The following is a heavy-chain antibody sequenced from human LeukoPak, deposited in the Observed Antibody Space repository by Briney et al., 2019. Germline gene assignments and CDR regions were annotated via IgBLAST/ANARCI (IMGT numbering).Heavy chain of an antibody. CDR1: GGSFSGYY. J-gene: IGHJ4*02. CDR2: INHSGST. Sequence: SEPLSLTCAVYGGSFSGYYWSWIRQPPGKGLEWIGEINHSGSTNYNPSLKSRVTISVDTSKNQFSLKLSSVTAADTAVYYCARENWSYYDSSGYYLAIDYWGQGTLVTVSS. V-gene: IGHV4-34*01. D-gene: IGHD3-22*01. CDR3: ARENWSYYDSSGYYLAIDY.